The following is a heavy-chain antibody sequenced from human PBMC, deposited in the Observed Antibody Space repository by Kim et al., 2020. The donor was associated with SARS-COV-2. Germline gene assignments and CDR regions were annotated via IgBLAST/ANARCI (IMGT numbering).Heavy chain of an antibody. V-gene: IGHV3-53*01. D-gene: IGHD6-13*01. Sequence: YADSVKGRFTISRDKSKNTLHLQMNSLRAEDTAVYYCARAHSSSWYYFDYWGQGTLVTVSS. CDR3: ARAHSSSWYYFDY. J-gene: IGHJ4*02.